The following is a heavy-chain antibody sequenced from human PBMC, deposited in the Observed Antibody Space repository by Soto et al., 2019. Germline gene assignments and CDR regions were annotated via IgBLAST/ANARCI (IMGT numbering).Heavy chain of an antibody. Sequence: GGSLRLSCAFSGVTLTDVWMNWVRQAPGKGPEWVGRIKSNTAGGTTDFAAPVKGRFTISRDDSQNTLYLQMDSLKTEDTAVYYCSHGYYQYFNSWGPGTLVTVSS. CDR1: GVTLTDVW. CDR3: SHGYYQYFNS. CDR2: IKSNTAGGTT. J-gene: IGHJ4*02. D-gene: IGHD5-18*01. V-gene: IGHV3-15*07.